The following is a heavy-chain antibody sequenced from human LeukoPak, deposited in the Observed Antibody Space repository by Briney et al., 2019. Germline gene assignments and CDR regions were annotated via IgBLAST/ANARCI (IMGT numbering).Heavy chain of an antibody. V-gene: IGHV3-9*01. J-gene: IGHJ4*02. CDR2: ISWNSGSI. CDR3: AKDSGYSYGLFDY. CDR1: GFTFDDYA. Sequence: PGRSLRLSCAASGFTFDDYAMHWVRQAPGKGLEWASGISWNSGSIGYADSVKGRFTISRDNAKNSLYLQMNSLRAEDTALYYCAKDSGYSYGLFDYWGQGTLVTVSS. D-gene: IGHD5-18*01.